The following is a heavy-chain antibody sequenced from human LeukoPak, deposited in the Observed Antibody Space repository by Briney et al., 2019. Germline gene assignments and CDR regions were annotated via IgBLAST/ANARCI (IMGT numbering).Heavy chain of an antibody. CDR1: GGSISSYY. CDR2: IYTSGST. D-gene: IGHD3-22*01. J-gene: IGHJ3*02. V-gene: IGHV4-4*07. CDR3: AREGTYYYDSSGYHAFDI. Sequence: SETLSLTCTVSGGSISSYYWSWIRQPAGKGLECLGRIYTSGSTNYNPSLKSRVTMSVDTSKNQFSLKLSSVTAADTAVYYCAREGTYYYDSSGYHAFDIWGQGTMVTVSS.